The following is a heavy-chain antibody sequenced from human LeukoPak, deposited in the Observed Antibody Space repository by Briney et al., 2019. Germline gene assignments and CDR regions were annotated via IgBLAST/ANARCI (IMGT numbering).Heavy chain of an antibody. J-gene: IGHJ6*03. V-gene: IGHV1-18*01. CDR1: GYTFSSYG. CDR2: ISGYNGNI. Sequence: ASVEVSCKTSGYTFSSYGISWVRQAPGQGLEWMGWISGYNGNIKYAQKFQGRLTLTTDPSTTTAYMEQRSLKSDDTAVYYCARTGYCSSTSCYTGRGYYYYMDVWGKGTMVTVSS. CDR3: ARTGYCSSTSCYTGRGYYYYMDV. D-gene: IGHD2-2*02.